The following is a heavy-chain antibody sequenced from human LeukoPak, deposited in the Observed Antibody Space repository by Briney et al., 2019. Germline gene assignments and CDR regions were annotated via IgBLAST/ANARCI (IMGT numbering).Heavy chain of an antibody. V-gene: IGHV4-39*01. CDR1: GRSISSSGYY. Sequence: PSQTLSLTYTLSGRSISSSGYYWAWIRQPPGKGLAWFGSIYYSGNTYYNPSLRSRVTISVDTSNNKFSLKLSSVTAADTAVYYCARQSTKYNSGWLFDYWGQGILVTVSS. CDR2: IYYSGNT. D-gene: IGHD6-19*01. CDR3: ARQSTKYNSGWLFDY. J-gene: IGHJ4*02.